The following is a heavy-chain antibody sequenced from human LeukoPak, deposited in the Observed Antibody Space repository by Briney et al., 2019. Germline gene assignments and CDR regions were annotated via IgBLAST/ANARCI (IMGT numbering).Heavy chain of an antibody. CDR3: ARIRQLRYFDWPIRGYFDY. V-gene: IGHV5-10-1*01. J-gene: IGHJ4*02. D-gene: IGHD3-9*01. CDR1: GYSFTNFW. CDR2: IDPSDSYT. Sequence: GESLKISCKASGYSFTNFWIAWVRQMPGKGLEWMGRIDPSDSYTNYSPSFQGHVTISADKSISTAYLQWSSLKASDTAMYYCARIRQLRYFDWPIRGYFDYWGQGTLVTVSS.